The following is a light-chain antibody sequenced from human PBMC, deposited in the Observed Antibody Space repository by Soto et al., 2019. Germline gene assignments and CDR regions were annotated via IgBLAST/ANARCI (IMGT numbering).Light chain of an antibody. CDR2: AAA. CDR1: QSITNY. J-gene: IGKJ3*01. Sequence: DIQMTQSPSSLSASVGDRVTITCRASQSITNYLNWYQHKPGKAPTLVVYAAAILPSGVPSRFSGSCSRTDFTLTISSLQPEYFATYFCQQGHSMPFTFGPGTKVDIK. CDR3: QQGHSMPFT. V-gene: IGKV1-39*01.